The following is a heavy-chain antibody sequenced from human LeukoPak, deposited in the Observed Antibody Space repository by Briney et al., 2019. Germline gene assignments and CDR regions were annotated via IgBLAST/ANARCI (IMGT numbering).Heavy chain of an antibody. CDR1: GYTFTSYG. D-gene: IGHD2-21*02. J-gene: IGHJ4*02. CDR2: ISAYNGNT. V-gene: IGHV1-18*01. Sequence: ASVKVSCKASGYTFTSYGISWVRQAPGQGLERMGWISAYNGNTNYAQKLQGRVTMTTDTSTSTAYMELRSLRSDDTAVYYCARGLRAYCGGDCYPFDYWGQGTLVTVSS. CDR3: ARGLRAYCGGDCYPFDY.